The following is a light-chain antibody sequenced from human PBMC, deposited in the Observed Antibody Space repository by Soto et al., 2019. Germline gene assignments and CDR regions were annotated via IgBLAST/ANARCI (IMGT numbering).Light chain of an antibody. V-gene: IGLV2-14*01. CDR2: DVS. J-gene: IGLJ2*01. CDR1: SSDVGGYNY. Sequence: QSVLTQPASVSGSPGQSITISCTGTSSDVGGYNYVSWYQQHPGKAPKLMIYDVSNRPSGVSNRFSGSKSGNTASLTISGPQAEDEADYYCISYTSSSTVVFGGGTKLTVL. CDR3: ISYTSSSTVV.